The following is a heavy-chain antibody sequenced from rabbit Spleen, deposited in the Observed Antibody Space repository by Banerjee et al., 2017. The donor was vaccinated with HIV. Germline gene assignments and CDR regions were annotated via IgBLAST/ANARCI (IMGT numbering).Heavy chain of an antibody. Sequence: QSLEESGGDLVKPGASLTLTCTASGFSFSTSDYMCWVRQAPGKGLEWISCIAGSSSGITYYANWVNGRFSISRENAQNTVFLQMTSLTAADTATYFCARDGAGGSYFALWGQGTLVTVS. CDR1: GFSFSTSDY. CDR2: IAGSSSGIT. CDR3: ARDGAGGSYFAL. J-gene: IGHJ3*01. D-gene: IGHD8-1*01. V-gene: IGHV1S40*01.